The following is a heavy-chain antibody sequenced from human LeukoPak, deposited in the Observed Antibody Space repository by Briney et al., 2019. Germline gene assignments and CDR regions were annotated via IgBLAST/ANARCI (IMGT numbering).Heavy chain of an antibody. CDR1: GGTFSSYA. V-gene: IGHV1-69*04. J-gene: IGHJ4*02. CDR2: IIPILGMA. D-gene: IGHD6-13*01. CDR3: ARGGTGIAAAGDY. Sequence: SVKVSCKASGGTFSSYAISWVRQAPGQGLEWMGRIIPILGMANYAQKFQGRVTITADKSTSTAYMELSSLRSEDTAVYYCARGGTGIAAAGDYWGQGTLVTVSS.